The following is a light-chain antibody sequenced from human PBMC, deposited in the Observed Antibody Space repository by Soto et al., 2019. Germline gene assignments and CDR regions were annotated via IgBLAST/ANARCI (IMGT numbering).Light chain of an antibody. Sequence: ENLFSHSPRPPSFSPGGKATPPPRARPSVSSSYLAWYQQKPGQAPRLLIYGASSRATGIPDRFSGSGSGTDFTLTISRLEPEDFAVYYCQQYGSSPPITFGQGTRLEIK. J-gene: IGKJ5*01. CDR3: QQYGSSPPIT. CDR1: PSVSSSY. CDR2: GAS. V-gene: IGKV3-20*01.